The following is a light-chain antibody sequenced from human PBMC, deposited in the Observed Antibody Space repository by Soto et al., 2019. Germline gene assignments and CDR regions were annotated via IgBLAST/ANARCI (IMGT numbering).Light chain of an antibody. V-gene: IGLV2-14*01. CDR3: SSHISSSNLEV. J-gene: IGLJ1*01. CDR1: SSDVGGYNY. CDR2: DVS. Sequence: QSALTQPASVSGSPGQSITISCTGTSSDVGGYNYVSWYQQHPGKVPKLMIYDVSSRPSGVSNRFSGSKSGNTASLTISGLQAEDEADYYCSSHISSSNLEVFGTGTKLTVL.